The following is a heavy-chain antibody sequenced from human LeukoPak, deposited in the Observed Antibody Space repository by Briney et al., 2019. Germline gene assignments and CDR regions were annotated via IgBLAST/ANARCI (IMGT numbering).Heavy chain of an antibody. CDR3: AKGWYVVEY. CDR1: GFSINSYC. J-gene: IGHJ4*02. Sequence: GESLRLACAASGFSINSYCMNWVRQAPGKGPEWVASISSGGSYTHYADLVKGRFTISRDNARDSVFLQMNSLRAEDTAVYYCAKGWYVVEYWGQGTLVTVSS. D-gene: IGHD6-19*01. V-gene: IGHV3-21*01. CDR2: ISSGGSYT.